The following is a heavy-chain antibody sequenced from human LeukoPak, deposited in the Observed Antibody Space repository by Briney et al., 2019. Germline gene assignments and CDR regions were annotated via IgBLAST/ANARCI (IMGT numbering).Heavy chain of an antibody. D-gene: IGHD3-9*01. V-gene: IGHV3-9*01. Sequence: GGSLRLSCAASGFTFDDYAMHWVRQAPGKGLEWVSGISWNSGSIGYADSVKGRFTISRDNAKNSLYLQMNSLRAEDTALYYCAKDANYDILTRFDYWGQGTLVTVSS. CDR2: ISWNSGSI. CDR3: AKDANYDILTRFDY. CDR1: GFTFDDYA. J-gene: IGHJ4*02.